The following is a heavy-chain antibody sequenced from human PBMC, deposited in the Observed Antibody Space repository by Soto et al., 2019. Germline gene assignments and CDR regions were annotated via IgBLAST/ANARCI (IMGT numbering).Heavy chain of an antibody. CDR3: ARHVPTVIPTAFDI. CDR1: GGSISSRNYY. CDR2: IYYSGST. Sequence: QLQLQESGPGLVKPSETLSLTCTVSGGSISSRNYYWGWIRQPPGKGLEWIGSIYYSGSTYYNPSLKSRVTXSVRTXXNQFSLKLSSVTAADTAMYYCARHVPTVIPTAFDIWGQGTMVTVSS. V-gene: IGHV4-39*01. D-gene: IGHD4-17*01. J-gene: IGHJ3*02.